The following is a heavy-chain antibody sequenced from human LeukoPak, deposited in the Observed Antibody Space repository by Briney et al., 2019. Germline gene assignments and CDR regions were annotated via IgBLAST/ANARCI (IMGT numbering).Heavy chain of an antibody. V-gene: IGHV1-18*01. J-gene: IGHJ5*02. D-gene: IGHD3-10*01. CDR3: ARVSYGSGSYLGYNWFDP. CDR1: GYTFTSYG. CDR2: ISAYNGNT. Sequence: ASVKVSCKASGYTFTSYGISRVRQAPGQGLEWMGWISAYNGNTNYAQKLQGRVTMTTDTSTSTAYMELRSLRSDDTAVYYCARVSYGSGSYLGYNWFDPWGQGTLVTVSS.